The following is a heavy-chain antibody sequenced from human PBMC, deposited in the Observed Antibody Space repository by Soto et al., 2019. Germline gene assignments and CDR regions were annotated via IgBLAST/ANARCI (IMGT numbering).Heavy chain of an antibody. Sequence: AETRSLTCTVAGGSISGYYWSWIRQPPGKGLEWIGYIYYSGRTNYNPSLKSRVTISVDPSKNQFSLQLSSVTAADTAVYYCACSYYYDSSGFHSWGQGTLVTVSS. CDR1: GGSISGYY. CDR3: ACSYYYDSSGFHS. CDR2: IYYSGRT. V-gene: IGHV4-59*08. D-gene: IGHD3-22*01. J-gene: IGHJ4*02.